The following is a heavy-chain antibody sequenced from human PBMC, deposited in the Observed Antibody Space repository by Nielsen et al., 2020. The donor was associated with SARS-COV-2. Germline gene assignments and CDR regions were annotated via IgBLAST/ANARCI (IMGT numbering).Heavy chain of an antibody. J-gene: IGHJ3*01. Sequence: ASVKVSCKASAYTFTSYDVNWVRQATGQGLEWMGWMNPNSGNTGYAQKFQGRVSMTRNTSISTAYMELSSLRSEDTAVYYCAREWTGLAPRPGAFDLWGPGTMVTVSS. D-gene: IGHD3/OR15-3a*01. V-gene: IGHV1-8*01. CDR3: AREWTGLAPRPGAFDL. CDR2: MNPNSGNT. CDR1: AYTFTSYD.